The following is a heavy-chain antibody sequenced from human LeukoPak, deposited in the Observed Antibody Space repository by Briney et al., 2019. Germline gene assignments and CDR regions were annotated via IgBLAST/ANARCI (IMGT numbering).Heavy chain of an antibody. Sequence: SETLSLTCTVSGGSISSYYWSWIRQPPGKGLEWIGYIYTSGSTNYNPSLKGRVTISVDTSKNQFSLKLSSVTAADTAVYYCARMSWYFGRHYYYYMDVWGKGTTVTVSS. CDR1: GGSISSYY. D-gene: IGHD6-13*01. CDR2: IYTSGST. CDR3: ARMSWYFGRHYYYYMDV. J-gene: IGHJ6*03. V-gene: IGHV4-4*09.